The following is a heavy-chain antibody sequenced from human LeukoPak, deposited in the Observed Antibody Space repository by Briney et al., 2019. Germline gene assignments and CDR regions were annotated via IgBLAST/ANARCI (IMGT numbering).Heavy chain of an antibody. J-gene: IGHJ6*02. Sequence: GGSLRLSCAASGFTFSSYAMHWVRQAPGKGLEWVAVISYDGSNKYYADSVKGRFTISRDNSKNTLYLQMNSLRAEDTAVYDCARVRSKIVVVPAAIDVWGQGTTVTVSS. CDR2: ISYDGSNK. CDR1: GFTFSSYA. CDR3: ARVRSKIVVVPAAIDV. V-gene: IGHV3-30*04. D-gene: IGHD2-2*01.